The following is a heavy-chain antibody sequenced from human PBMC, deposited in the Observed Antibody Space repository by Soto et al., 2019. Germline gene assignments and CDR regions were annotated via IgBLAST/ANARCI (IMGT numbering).Heavy chain of an antibody. CDR2: IYYGGSP. J-gene: IGHJ4*02. D-gene: IGHD3-22*01. CDR1: GGSISSSTYY. CDR3: ERQSGSGYNTVAY. Sequence: QLQLQESGPGLVKPSETLSLTCTVSGGSISSSTYYWGWIRQPPGQGLEWIGNIYYGGSPYYNPSLKSRVTASVATSKTQFSLKLSSMTAAYTAVYYCERQSGSGYNTVAYWSQRTLVTVSS. V-gene: IGHV4-39*01.